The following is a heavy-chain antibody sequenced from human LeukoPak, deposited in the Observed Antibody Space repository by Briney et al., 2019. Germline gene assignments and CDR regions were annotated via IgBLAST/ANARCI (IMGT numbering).Heavy chain of an antibody. Sequence: PGGSLRLSCAASGFTFSSYGMHWVRQAPGKGLEWVAFIRYDGSNKYYADSVKGRFTISRDNSKNTLYLQMNSPRAEDTAVYYCAKDPAMVKYYFDYWGQGTLVTVSS. J-gene: IGHJ4*02. D-gene: IGHD5-18*01. CDR3: AKDPAMVKYYFDY. CDR1: GFTFSSYG. CDR2: IRYDGSNK. V-gene: IGHV3-30*02.